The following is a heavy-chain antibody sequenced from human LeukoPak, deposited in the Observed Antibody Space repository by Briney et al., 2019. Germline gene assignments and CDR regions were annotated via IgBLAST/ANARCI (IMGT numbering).Heavy chain of an antibody. CDR3: ARGNSHLDH. CDR1: GDTFSNYA. V-gene: IGHV1-69*06. Sequence: GASVKVSCKASGDTFSNYAISWVRQAPGQGLEWMGGIIPIFGTAKYAQKFQGRVTITADTSTSTAYMELSSLRSEDTAIYYCARGNSHLDHWGQGTLIIVSS. D-gene: IGHD2/OR15-2a*01. J-gene: IGHJ1*01. CDR2: IIPIFGTA.